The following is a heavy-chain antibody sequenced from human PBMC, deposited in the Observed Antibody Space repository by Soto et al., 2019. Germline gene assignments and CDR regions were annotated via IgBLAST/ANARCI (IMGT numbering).Heavy chain of an antibody. CDR2: IIPILGIA. D-gene: IGHD2-21*02. Sequence: QVQLVQSGAAVKKPGSSVKVSCKASGGTFSTYTISWVRQAPGQGLEWMGRIIPILGIANYAQKFKGRVTTTEDKSTSTXXMEVSSLRSEDTAVYYCARVARGTSGDLDYYGMDFSGQGTTVTVSS. CDR1: GGTFSTYT. J-gene: IGHJ6*02. CDR3: ARVARGTSGDLDYYGMDF. V-gene: IGHV1-69*02.